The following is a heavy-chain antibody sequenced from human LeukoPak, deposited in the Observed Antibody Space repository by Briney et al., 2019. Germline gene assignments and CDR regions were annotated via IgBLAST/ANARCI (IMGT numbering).Heavy chain of an antibody. V-gene: IGHV3-30*04. CDR3: ARDRESFYYYMDV. J-gene: IGHJ6*03. CDR2: ISYDGSNK. Sequence: GGSLRLSCAASEFTFISSAMYWVRQAPGKGLEWVAVISYDGSNKYYADSVKGRFTISRDNAKNSLYLQMNSLRAEDTAVYYCARDRESFYYYMDVWGKGTTVTISS. D-gene: IGHD3-10*01. CDR1: EFTFISSA.